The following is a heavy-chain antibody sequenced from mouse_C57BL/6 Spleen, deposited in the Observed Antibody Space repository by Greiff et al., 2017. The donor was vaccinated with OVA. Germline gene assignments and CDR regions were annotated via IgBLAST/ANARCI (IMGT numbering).Heavy chain of an antibody. V-gene: IGHV5-17*01. CDR3: ARPERDYAMDY. CDR2: ISSGSSTI. J-gene: IGHJ4*01. CDR1: GFTFSDYG. Sequence: EVKVVESGGGLVKPGGSLKLSCAASGFTFSDYGMHWVRQAPEKGLEWVAYISSGSSTIYYADTVKGRFTISRDNAKNTLFLQMTSLRSEDTAMYYCARPERDYAMDYWGQGTSVTVSS.